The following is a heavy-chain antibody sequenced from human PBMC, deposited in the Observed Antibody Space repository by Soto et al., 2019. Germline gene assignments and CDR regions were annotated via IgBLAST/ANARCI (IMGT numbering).Heavy chain of an antibody. J-gene: IGHJ5*02. D-gene: IGHD6-19*01. Sequence: QVELQQWGAGLLKPSETLSLTCGVHGGSFTAYYWSWIRQSPGKGLEWIGKINHSGSTNYNPSIKSRVTISVDPSKNQFSLNLTSVTAADTAVYYCAREEVAGTNWFDPWGQGTLVTVSS. CDR1: GGSFTAYY. V-gene: IGHV4-34*01. CDR3: AREEVAGTNWFDP. CDR2: INHSGST.